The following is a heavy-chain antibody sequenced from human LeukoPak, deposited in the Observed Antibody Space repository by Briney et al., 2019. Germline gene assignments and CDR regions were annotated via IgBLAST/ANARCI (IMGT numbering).Heavy chain of an antibody. Sequence: PGRSLRLSCAASGFTFSSYGMHWVRQAPGMGLEWISYISSTSTTIYYAESVKGRFTVSRDNAKSSLHLQMNSLRVDDTALYYCARKDRIGFSHWGQGTLVTVSS. CDR2: ISSTSTTI. CDR1: GFTFSSYG. J-gene: IGHJ4*02. CDR3: ARKDRIGFSH. V-gene: IGHV3-48*04. D-gene: IGHD3-22*01.